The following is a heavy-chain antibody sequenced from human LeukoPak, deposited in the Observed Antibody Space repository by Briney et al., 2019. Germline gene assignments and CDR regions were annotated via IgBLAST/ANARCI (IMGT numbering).Heavy chain of an antibody. J-gene: IGHJ4*02. V-gene: IGHV3-11*04. D-gene: IGHD3-10*01. CDR1: GFTFSDYY. CDR3: ARDSRPYYASGTSFDY. Sequence: GGSLRLSCAASGFTFSDYYMSWIRQAPGKGLEWVSYIGSSGSTIYYADSVKGRFTISRDNSKNTLHLQMSSLRAEDTAVYYCARDSRPYYASGTSFDYWGQGTLVTVSS. CDR2: IGSSGSTI.